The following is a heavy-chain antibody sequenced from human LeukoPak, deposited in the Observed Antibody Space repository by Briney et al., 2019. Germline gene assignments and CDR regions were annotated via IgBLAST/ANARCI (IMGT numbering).Heavy chain of an antibody. Sequence: SETLSLTCTVSGGSISSSNYYWGWIRQPPGKGLEWIGSIYYSGSTYYNPSLKSRVTISVDTSKNQFSLKLSSVTAADTAVYYCARDGAAADSNAFDIWGQGTMVTVSS. CDR1: GGSISSSNYY. V-gene: IGHV4-39*07. D-gene: IGHD6-13*01. J-gene: IGHJ3*02. CDR3: ARDGAAADSNAFDI. CDR2: IYYSGST.